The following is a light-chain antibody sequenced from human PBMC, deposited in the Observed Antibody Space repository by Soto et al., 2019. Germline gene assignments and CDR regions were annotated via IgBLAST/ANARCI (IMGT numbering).Light chain of an antibody. CDR3: QQYNNWPPTWT. J-gene: IGKJ1*01. CDR2: GAS. Sequence: EIVMTQSPATRSVSPGESATLSCRASQSITNNLAWYQQKPGQAPRLLIYGASTRATGFPARFSGSGSGTEFTLTISSLQSEDFAVYYCQQYNNWPPTWTFGQGTKVDI. V-gene: IGKV3-15*01. CDR1: QSITNN.